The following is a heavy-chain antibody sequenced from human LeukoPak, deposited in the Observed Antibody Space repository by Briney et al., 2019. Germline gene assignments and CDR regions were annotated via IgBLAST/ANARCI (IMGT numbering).Heavy chain of an antibody. CDR1: GGSITTSSYY. CDR2: IYYSGST. V-gene: IGHV4-39*07. Sequence: SETLSLTCTVSGGSITTSSYYWGWIRQPPGKGLEWIGIIYYSGSTYYNPSLKGRVTISVDTSKNQFSLKLSSVTAADTAVYYCARDSSGWSFDYWGQGTLVTVSS. J-gene: IGHJ4*02. CDR3: ARDSSGWSFDY. D-gene: IGHD6-19*01.